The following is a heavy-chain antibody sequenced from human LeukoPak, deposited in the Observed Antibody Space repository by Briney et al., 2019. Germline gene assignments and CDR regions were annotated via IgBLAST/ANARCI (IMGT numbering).Heavy chain of an antibody. CDR1: GFTFSSYW. D-gene: IGHD2-2*01. CDR2: IKQDGSEK. Sequence: GGSLRLSCAASGFTFSSYWMSWVRQAPGKGLEWVANIKQDGSEKYYVDSVKGRFTISRDNAKNSLYLQMNSLRAEDTAVYYCARPGRGEYQLPHPYYFDYWGQGTLVTVSS. J-gene: IGHJ4*02. CDR3: ARPGRGEYQLPHPYYFDY. V-gene: IGHV3-7*01.